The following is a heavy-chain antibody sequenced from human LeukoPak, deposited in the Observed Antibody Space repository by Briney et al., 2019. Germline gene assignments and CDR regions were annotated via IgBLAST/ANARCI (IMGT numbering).Heavy chain of an antibody. J-gene: IGHJ4*02. D-gene: IGHD6-19*01. Sequence: GGSLRLSCAASGFTFSSYAMSWVRQAPGKGLEWVSAICGSGGSTYYADSVKGRFTISRENSKNTLYLQMNSLRAEDTAVYYCAKAVAGTTFDYWGQGTLVTVSS. CDR3: AKAVAGTTFDY. CDR2: ICGSGGST. V-gene: IGHV3-23*01. CDR1: GFTFSSYA.